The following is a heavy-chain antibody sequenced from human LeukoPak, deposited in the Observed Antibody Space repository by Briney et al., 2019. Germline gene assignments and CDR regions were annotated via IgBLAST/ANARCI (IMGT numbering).Heavy chain of an antibody. Sequence: GGSLRLSCAASGFTFSSYGMSWVRQAPGKGLEWVSAISGSGGSTYYADSVKGRFTISRDNSKSTLYLQMNSLRAEDTAVYYCAKVQSAHYYYYYMDVWGKGTTVTISS. J-gene: IGHJ6*03. CDR3: AKVQSAHYYYYYMDV. V-gene: IGHV3-23*01. CDR1: GFTFSSYG. CDR2: ISGSGGST.